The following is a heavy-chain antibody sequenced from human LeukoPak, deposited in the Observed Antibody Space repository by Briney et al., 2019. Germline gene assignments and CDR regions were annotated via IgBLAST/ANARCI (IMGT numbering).Heavy chain of an antibody. V-gene: IGHV5-51*01. D-gene: IGHD5-12*01. CDR2: IYTGDSDT. J-gene: IGHJ4*02. CDR1: GCIFTSYW. CDR3: ARVGQVDIVATNHLWIGYFDY. Sequence: GGALQISCKGSGCIFTSYWIGWGRQMPGKGLEWMGIIYTGDSDTRYSPSFQGQVTISADKSISTAYLQWSSLKASDTAMYYCARVGQVDIVATNHLWIGYFDYWGQGTLVTVSS.